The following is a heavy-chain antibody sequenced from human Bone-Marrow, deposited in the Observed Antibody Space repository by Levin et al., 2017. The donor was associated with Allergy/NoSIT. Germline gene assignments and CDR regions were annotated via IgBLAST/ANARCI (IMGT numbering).Heavy chain of an antibody. J-gene: IGHJ4*02. Sequence: HPGGSLRLSCAASGFTFSSYGMHWVPQAPGKGLEWVAVIWYDGSNKYYADSVKGRFTISRDNSKNTLYLQMNSLRAEDTAVYYCARDSPHRYCSGGSCPMPENFDYWGQGTLVTVSS. CDR3: ARDSPHRYCSGGSCPMPENFDY. D-gene: IGHD2-15*01. CDR2: IWYDGSNK. V-gene: IGHV3-33*01. CDR1: GFTFSSYG.